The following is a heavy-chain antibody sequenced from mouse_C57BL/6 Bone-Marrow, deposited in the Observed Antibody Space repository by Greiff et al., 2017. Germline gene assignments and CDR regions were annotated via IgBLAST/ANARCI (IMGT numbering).Heavy chain of an antibody. Sequence: VQLQQPGAELVKPGASVKMSCKASGYTFTSYWITWVKQRPGQGLEWIGDIYPGSGSTNYNEKFKSKATLTVDTSSSTAYMQLSSLTSEDSAVYYYAMMITWDYYAMDDWGQGTSVTVSS. V-gene: IGHV1-55*01. CDR1: GYTFTSYW. CDR2: IYPGSGST. D-gene: IGHD2-4*01. CDR3: AMMITWDYYAMDD. J-gene: IGHJ4*01.